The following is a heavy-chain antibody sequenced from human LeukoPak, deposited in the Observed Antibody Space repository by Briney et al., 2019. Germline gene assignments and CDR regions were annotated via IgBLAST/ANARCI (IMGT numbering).Heavy chain of an antibody. D-gene: IGHD6-19*01. CDR3: ARDLGQWLVTYYYGMDV. J-gene: IGHJ6*02. V-gene: IGHV4-34*01. CDR1: GGSFSGYY. Sequence: PSETLSLTCAVYGGSFSGYYWSWIRQPPGKGLEWIGEINHSGSTNYNPSLKSRVTISVDTSKNQFSLKLSSVTAADTAVYYCARDLGQWLVTYYYGMDVWGQGTTVIVSS. CDR2: INHSGST.